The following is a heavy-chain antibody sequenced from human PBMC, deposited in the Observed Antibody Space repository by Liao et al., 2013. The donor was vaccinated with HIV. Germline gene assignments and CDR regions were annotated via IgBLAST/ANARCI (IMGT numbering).Heavy chain of an antibody. CDR3: ARDQGDFWRGYSHFDY. V-gene: IGHV4-4*07. CDR1: GGSISSYY. J-gene: IGHJ4*02. D-gene: IGHD3-3*01. Sequence: QVQLQESGPGLVKPSETLSLTCTVSGGSISSYYWSWIRQPAGKGLEWIGRIYTSGSTNYNPSLKSRVSMSVDTSKNQFSLNLSSVTAADSAVYYCARDQGDFWRGYSHFDYWGQGTLVTVSS. CDR2: IYTSGST.